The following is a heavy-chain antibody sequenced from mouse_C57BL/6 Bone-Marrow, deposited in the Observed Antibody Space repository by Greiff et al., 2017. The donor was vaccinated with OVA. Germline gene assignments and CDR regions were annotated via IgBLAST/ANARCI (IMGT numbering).Heavy chain of an antibody. J-gene: IGHJ2*01. CDR2: IDPETGGT. V-gene: IGHV1-15*01. CDR1: GYTFTDYE. Sequence: VKLMESGAELVRPGASVTLSCKASGYTFTDYEMHWVKQTPVHGLEWIGAIDPETGGTAYNQKFKGKAILTADKSSSTAYMELRSLTSEDSAVYYCTRWGTLDYWGQGTTLTVSS. D-gene: IGHD2-14*01. CDR3: TRWGTLDY.